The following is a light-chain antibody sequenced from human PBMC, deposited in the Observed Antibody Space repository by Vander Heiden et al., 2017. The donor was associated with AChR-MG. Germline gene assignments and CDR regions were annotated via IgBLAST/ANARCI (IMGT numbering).Light chain of an antibody. CDR2: GNS. V-gene: IGLV1-40*01. CDR3: QSYDSSLSGVV. Sequence: QSVLTQPPSVSGAPGQRVTISCTGSSSNIGAGYDVHWYQQLPGTAPKLSIYGNSNRPSGVPDRFSGSKSGTSASLAITGLQAEDEADYDCQSYDSSLSGVVFGGGTKLTVL. CDR1: SSNIGAGYD. J-gene: IGLJ2*01.